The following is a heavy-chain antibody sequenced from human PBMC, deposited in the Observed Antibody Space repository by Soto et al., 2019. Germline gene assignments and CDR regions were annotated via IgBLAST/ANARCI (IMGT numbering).Heavy chain of an antibody. D-gene: IGHD3-22*01. CDR2: ISSNGGST. CDR3: VKAAAGYYYDSSGYYSNLPYWNV. V-gene: IGHV3-64D*06. CDR1: GFTFSSYA. Sequence: GGSLRLSCSASGFTFSSYAMHWVRQAPGKGLEYVSAISSNGGSTYYADSVKGRFTISRDNSKNTLYLQMSSLRAEDTAVYYCVKAAAGYYYDSSGYYSNLPYWNVWGQGTTVTVSS. J-gene: IGHJ6*02.